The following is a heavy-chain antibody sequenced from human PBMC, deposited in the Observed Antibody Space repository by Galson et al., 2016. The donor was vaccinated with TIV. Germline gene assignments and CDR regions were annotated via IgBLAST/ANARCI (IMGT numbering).Heavy chain of an antibody. CDR1: GYTFTNYG. V-gene: IGHV1-18*01. CDR2: ISTYTGDT. CDR3: VRGGGNYRWYFDL. Sequence: SVKVSCKASGYTFTNYGINWVRQAPGQGLEWVGRISTYTGDTNYAQRLQDRVILTTDTSTSTAYMELKSLRSDDTAVYFCVRGGGNYRWYFDLWGRGTLVTVSS. D-gene: IGHD1-26*01. J-gene: IGHJ2*01.